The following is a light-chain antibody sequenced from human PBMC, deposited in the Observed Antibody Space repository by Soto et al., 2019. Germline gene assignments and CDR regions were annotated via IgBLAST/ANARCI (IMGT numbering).Light chain of an antibody. CDR2: EVN. J-gene: IGLJ1*01. Sequence: QSALTQPASLSRSPGQSITISRPGTSSDIGAYVDVAWFKQHPGKAAKLIISEVNDRPSGVSNRVAGAKSGNTAYLTISGLRVEEEAEYFCFSFTTTSTHVFGTGTKVTV. CDR3: FSFTTTSTHV. V-gene: IGLV2-14*01. CDR1: SSDIGAYVD.